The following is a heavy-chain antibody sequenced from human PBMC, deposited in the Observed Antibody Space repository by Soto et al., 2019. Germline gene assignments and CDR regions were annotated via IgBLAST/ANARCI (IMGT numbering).Heavy chain of an antibody. Sequence: GASMKVSCKASGYTFTSYYIHWVRQAPGKGLEWMGIINPSGGSTSYAQKFQGRVTMTRDTSTSTVYMELSSLRSEDTAVYYCARDEDGPGYYYYGMDVWGQGTTVTVSS. V-gene: IGHV1-46*01. J-gene: IGHJ6*02. CDR2: INPSGGST. CDR1: GYTFTSYY. D-gene: IGHD2-15*01. CDR3: ARDEDGPGYYYYGMDV.